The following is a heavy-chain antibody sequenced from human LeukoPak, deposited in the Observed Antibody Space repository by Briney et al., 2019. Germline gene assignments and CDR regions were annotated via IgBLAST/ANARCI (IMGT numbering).Heavy chain of an antibody. Sequence: PGGSLRLSCTASGFTFGDYAINWVRQAPGKGLGWVGLIRSKAYGGTTEYAASVKGRFTISRNDSKSIAYLRMNSLKTEDTAVYYCTTYQPAYCGGDCYPDYWSQGTLVTVSS. CDR1: GFTFGDYA. CDR2: IRSKAYGGTT. J-gene: IGHJ4*02. D-gene: IGHD2-21*02. V-gene: IGHV3-49*04. CDR3: TTYQPAYCGGDCYPDY.